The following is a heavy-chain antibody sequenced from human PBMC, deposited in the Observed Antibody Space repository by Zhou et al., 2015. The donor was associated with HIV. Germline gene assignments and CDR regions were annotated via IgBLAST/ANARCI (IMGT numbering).Heavy chain of an antibody. CDR1: GGTFSSYA. Sequence: QVQLVQSGAEVKKPGSSVKVSCKASGGTFSSYAISWVRQAPGQGLEWMGGIIPIFGTANYAQKFQGRVTITADESTSTAYMELSSLRSEDTAVYYCARGWKWASGYERHYYYYMDVWGKGTTVTVSS. J-gene: IGHJ6*03. CDR2: IIPIFGTA. D-gene: IGHD3-3*01. V-gene: IGHV1-69*01. CDR3: ARGWKWASGYERHYYYYMDV.